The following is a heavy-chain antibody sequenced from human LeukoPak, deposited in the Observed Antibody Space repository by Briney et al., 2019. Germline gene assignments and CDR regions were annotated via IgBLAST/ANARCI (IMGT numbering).Heavy chain of an antibody. CDR3: AKDRHSGYDPDYYYYMDV. V-gene: IGHV3-33*06. Sequence: PGGSLRLSCEASGLSFSSYGMHWVRQAPGKGLEWVAVIWFDSSRKYYADSVKGRFTISRDNPENMLYLQMHSLRAEDTAVYYCAKDRHSGYDPDYYYYMDVWGKGTTVTVSS. D-gene: IGHD5-12*01. J-gene: IGHJ6*03. CDR2: IWFDSSRK. CDR1: GLSFSSYG.